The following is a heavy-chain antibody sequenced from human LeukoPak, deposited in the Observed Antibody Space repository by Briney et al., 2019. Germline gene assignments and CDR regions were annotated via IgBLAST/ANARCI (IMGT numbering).Heavy chain of an antibody. V-gene: IGHV4-38-2*01. CDR2: LYHSDSA. J-gene: IGHJ6*03. Sequence: SETLSLTCAVSGYSISNGYYWVWIRQPPGRGLEWIGSLYHSDSAYYNTSLRSRVSMSVDTSKTQFSLTLSFVTAADTAVYYCARQHDSYYYYYIDVWGSGTTVTVSS. CDR3: ARQHDSYYYYYIDV. CDR1: GYSISNGYY.